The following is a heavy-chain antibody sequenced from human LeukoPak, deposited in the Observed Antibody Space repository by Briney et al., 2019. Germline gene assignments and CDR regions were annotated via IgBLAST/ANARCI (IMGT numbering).Heavy chain of an antibody. CDR3: ARAARDGYYYYFDY. Sequence: PGGSLRLSCAASGFTFDDYGMSWVRQAPGKGLEWVSGINWNGGSTGYADSVKGRFTISRDNAKNSLYLQMNSLRAEDTALYYCARAARDGYYYYFDYWGQGTLVTVSS. D-gene: IGHD5-24*01. V-gene: IGHV3-20*04. J-gene: IGHJ4*02. CDR1: GFTFDDYG. CDR2: INWNGGST.